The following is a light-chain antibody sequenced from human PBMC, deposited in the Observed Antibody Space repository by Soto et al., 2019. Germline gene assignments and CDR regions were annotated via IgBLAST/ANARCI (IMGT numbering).Light chain of an antibody. CDR1: QSVGTN. CDR3: QQYNNWPQT. J-gene: IGKJ1*01. V-gene: IGKV3-15*01. CDR2: DVS. Sequence: EGIMTQSPFTLSVSPGESVTLSCRASQSVGTNLAWYQQKPCQAPSLLIYDVSTRATGIPTRFSGSGSGRQFTLTSSSLQSEDFAVYYCQQYNNWPQTFGQGTKVEIK.